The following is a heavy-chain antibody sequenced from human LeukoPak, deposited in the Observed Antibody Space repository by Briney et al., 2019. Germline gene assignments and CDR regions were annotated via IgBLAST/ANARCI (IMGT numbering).Heavy chain of an antibody. Sequence: SETLSLTCTVSGGSISSGGYYWSWIRQHPGKGLEWIGYIYYSGSTYYNPSLKSRVTISVDTSKNQFSLKLSSVTAADTAVYYCARAIHNWVEGAFDIWGQGTMVTVSS. CDR1: GGSISSGGYY. D-gene: IGHD1-1*01. CDR3: ARAIHNWVEGAFDI. V-gene: IGHV4-31*03. CDR2: IYYSGST. J-gene: IGHJ3*02.